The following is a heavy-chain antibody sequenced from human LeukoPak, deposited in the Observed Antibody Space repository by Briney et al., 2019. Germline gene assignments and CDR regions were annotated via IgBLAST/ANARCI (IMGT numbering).Heavy chain of an antibody. CDR2: LSVSGGHT. Sequence: GGALRLSCVVSGFRLSLYGMSGVRQAPGEGGEGVSGLSVSGGHTNYAESVKGGISISRDNSKNPVYLPLTSLSADDTAMYYCPKHKTMHPSFFLDGEPMNTIPNGDAFDVWGHGTMVTVSS. V-gene: IGHV3-23*01. CDR1: GFRLSLYG. CDR3: PKHKTMHPSFFLDGEPMNTIPNGDAFDV. J-gene: IGHJ3*01. D-gene: IGHD3-10*01.